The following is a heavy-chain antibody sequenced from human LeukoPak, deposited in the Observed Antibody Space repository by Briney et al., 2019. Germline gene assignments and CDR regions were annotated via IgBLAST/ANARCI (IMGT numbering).Heavy chain of an antibody. D-gene: IGHD3-16*01. CDR1: GGSFRSSLYY. CDR3: AKNPHHDDDADEVFDY. V-gene: IGHV4-39*07. CDR2: ISYTGNT. Sequence: RSSETLSLTCTVSGGSFRSSLYYWGWIRQPPGKGLEWIGQISYTGNTYYNPSLKSRVIISVDTSKNQFSLNLSSVTAADTAIYYCAKNPHHDDDADEVFDYWGQGTLVTVSS. J-gene: IGHJ4*02.